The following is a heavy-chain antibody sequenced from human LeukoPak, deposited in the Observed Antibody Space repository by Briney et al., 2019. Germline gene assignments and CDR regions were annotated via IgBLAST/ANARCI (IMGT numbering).Heavy chain of an antibody. CDR3: ARDRGSSGSYYNIGDY. V-gene: IGHV1-2*02. CDR1: GYTLTPHY. J-gene: IGHJ4*02. CDR2: IDPNSGGT. D-gene: IGHD3-10*01. Sequence: ASVKVSCKASGYTLTPHYIQWVRQAPGQGLEWMGWIDPNSGGTNYAQKFQGRVTMTRDTSISTAFMELSGLRSDDTAVYYCARDRGSSGSYYNIGDYWGQGTPVTVSS.